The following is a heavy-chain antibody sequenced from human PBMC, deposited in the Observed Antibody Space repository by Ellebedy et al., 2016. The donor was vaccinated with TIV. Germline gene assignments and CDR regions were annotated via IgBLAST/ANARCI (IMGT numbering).Heavy chain of an antibody. D-gene: IGHD1-26*01. CDR1: GFTFNDYF. CDR2: ISSSGSTI. CDR3: ARDARFIDHQHNWFDP. J-gene: IGHJ5*02. V-gene: IGHV3-11*01. Sequence: GESLKISCAASGFTFNDYFMTWIRQAPGKGLEWVSYISSSGSTIYYADSVKGRFTISRDNAKNSLFLQMNSLRAEDTAVYYCARDARFIDHQHNWFDPWGQGTLVTVSS.